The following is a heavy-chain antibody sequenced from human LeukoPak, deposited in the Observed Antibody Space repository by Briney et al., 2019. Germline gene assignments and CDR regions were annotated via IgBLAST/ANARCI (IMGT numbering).Heavy chain of an antibody. J-gene: IGHJ4*02. D-gene: IGHD1-26*01. CDR3: ASREGSGSRTYGY. V-gene: IGHV1-69*13. CDR1: GGTFCSYA. Sequence: ASVKVSCKASGGTFCSYAISWVRQAPGQGLEWMGGIIPIFGTANYAQKFQGRVTITADESTSTAYMELSSLRSEDTAVYYCASREGSGSRTYGYWGQGTLVTVSS. CDR2: IIPIFGTA.